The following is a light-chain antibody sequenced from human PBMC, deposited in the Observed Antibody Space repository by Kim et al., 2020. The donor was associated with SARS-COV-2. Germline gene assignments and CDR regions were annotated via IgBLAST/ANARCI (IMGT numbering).Light chain of an antibody. J-gene: IGKJ2*01. Sequence: EIVMTQSPATPSASPGERVTLSCRASQSVSRNLAWYQQKPGQAPRLLMYGASTRATGFPARFSGSGSGTEFTLTISSLQSEDFALYFCHQYEDWPTFGQGTKLEI. V-gene: IGKV3-15*01. CDR1: QSVSRN. CDR2: GAS. CDR3: HQYEDWPT.